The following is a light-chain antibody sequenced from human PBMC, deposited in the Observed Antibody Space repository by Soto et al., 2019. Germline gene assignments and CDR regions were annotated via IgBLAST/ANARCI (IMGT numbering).Light chain of an antibody. CDR3: QQRSNWPQIT. Sequence: EIVLTQSPATLSLSPGERATLSCRASQSVSKCLAWYQQKPGQAPRLLIHDASNRATGIPARFSGSGSGTDFTLTISSLDPEDFGVYYCQQRSNWPQITFGGGTKVEIK. J-gene: IGKJ4*01. CDR2: DAS. V-gene: IGKV3-11*01. CDR1: QSVSKC.